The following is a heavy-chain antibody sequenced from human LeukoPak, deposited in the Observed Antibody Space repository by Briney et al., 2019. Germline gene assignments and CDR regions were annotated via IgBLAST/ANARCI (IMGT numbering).Heavy chain of an antibody. CDR1: GFTFSSYA. CDR2: IGGSGGST. D-gene: IGHD2-15*01. J-gene: IGHJ4*02. Sequence: GGSLRLSCAASGFTFSSYAMSWVRQAPGKGLEWVSAIGGSGGSTYYADSVKGRFTISRDNSKNTLYLQMNSLRAEDTAVYYCARVPEDEVVVVLYYFDYWGQGTLVTVSS. V-gene: IGHV3-23*01. CDR3: ARVPEDEVVVVLYYFDY.